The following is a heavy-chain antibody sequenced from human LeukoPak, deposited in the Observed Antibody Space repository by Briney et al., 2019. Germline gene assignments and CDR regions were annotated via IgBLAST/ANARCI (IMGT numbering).Heavy chain of an antibody. J-gene: IGHJ4*02. CDR3: ARDRWEWEHSFDY. V-gene: IGHV1-46*01. CDR2: INPSGGST. Sequence: ASVKVSCKASGYTFTSYYMHWVRQAPGQGLEWMGIINPSGGSTSYAQKFQGRVTMTRDTSTSTAYMELRSLRSDDTAVYYCARDRWEWEHSFDYWGQGTLVTVSS. D-gene: IGHD1-26*01. CDR1: GYTFTSYY.